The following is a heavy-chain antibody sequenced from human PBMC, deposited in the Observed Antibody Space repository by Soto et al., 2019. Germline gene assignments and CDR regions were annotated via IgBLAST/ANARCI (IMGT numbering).Heavy chain of an antibody. CDR2: VSGRADNS. CDR3: AKDLVNTAEGYYCMDV. D-gene: IGHD5-18*01. J-gene: IGHJ6*02. V-gene: IGHV3-23*01. CDR1: GFTFSTYA. Sequence: GGSLRLSCAASGFTFSTYAMSWVRQAPGRGLEWVSAVSGRADNSYYADSVKGRFTISRDDSKNTLFLQMSSLRAEDTAVYYCAKDLVNTAEGYYCMDVWGQGTTVTVSS.